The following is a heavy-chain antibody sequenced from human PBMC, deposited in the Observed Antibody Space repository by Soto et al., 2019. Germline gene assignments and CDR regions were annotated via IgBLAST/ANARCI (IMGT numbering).Heavy chain of an antibody. Sequence: ASETLSLTCAVYGGSFSGYYWSWIRQPPGKGLEWIGEINHSGSTNYNPSLKSRVTISVDTSKNQFSLKLSSVTAADTAAYYCARGVKGYEAGNWFDHWGQGTLVTVSS. D-gene: IGHD1-1*01. J-gene: IGHJ5*02. CDR3: ARGVKGYEAGNWFDH. V-gene: IGHV4-34*01. CDR2: INHSGST. CDR1: GGSFSGYY.